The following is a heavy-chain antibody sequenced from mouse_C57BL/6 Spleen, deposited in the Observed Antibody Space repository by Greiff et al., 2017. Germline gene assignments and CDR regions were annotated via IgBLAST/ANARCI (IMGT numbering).Heavy chain of an antibody. D-gene: IGHD4-1*01. J-gene: IGHJ3*01. CDR1: GYTFTDYN. CDR2: INPNDGGT. V-gene: IGHV1-18*01. CDR3: ARGGKLGPLFAY. Sequence: VQLQQSGPELVKPGASVKIPCKAPGYTFTDYNMAWVTQRHGKSLEWIGDINPNDGGTIYNQKFKGKATLTGNKSSSTDYMELSSLTYEDTAVYYCARGGKLGPLFAYWGQGTLVTVSA.